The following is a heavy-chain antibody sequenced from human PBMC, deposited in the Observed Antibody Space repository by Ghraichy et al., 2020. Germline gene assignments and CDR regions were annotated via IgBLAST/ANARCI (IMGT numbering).Heavy chain of an antibody. D-gene: IGHD4-17*01. Sequence: VKVSCKASGGTFSSYAISWVRQAPGQGLEWMGRIIPILGIANYAQKFQGRVTITADKSTSTAYMELSSLRSEDTAVYYCARGVPHTVTTVVGGFDPWGQGTLVTVSS. CDR1: GGTFSSYA. CDR3: ARGVPHTVTTVVGGFDP. J-gene: IGHJ5*02. CDR2: IIPILGIA. V-gene: IGHV1-69*04.